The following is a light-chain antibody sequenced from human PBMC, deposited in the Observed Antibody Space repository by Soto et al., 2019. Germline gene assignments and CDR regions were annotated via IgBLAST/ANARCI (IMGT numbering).Light chain of an antibody. CDR3: AAWDDSLNVYV. J-gene: IGLJ1*01. Sequence: QSALPQPPSASGTPGQRVTISCSGSSSNIGSNTVNWYQQLPGTAPKLLIYSNNQRPSGVPDRFSGSKSGTSASLAISGLQSEDEADYYCAAWDDSLNVYVFGTGTKVTVL. CDR1: SSNIGSNT. CDR2: SNN. V-gene: IGLV1-44*01.